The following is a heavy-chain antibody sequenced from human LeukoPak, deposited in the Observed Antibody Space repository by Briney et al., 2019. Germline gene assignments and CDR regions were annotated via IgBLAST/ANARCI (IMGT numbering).Heavy chain of an antibody. CDR1: GFTFSSYW. CDR2: IRQDGSDK. V-gene: IGHV3-7*01. CDR3: ARASNIAAALDAFDI. J-gene: IGHJ3*02. D-gene: IGHD6-13*01. Sequence: GGSLRLSCAASGFTFSSYWMSWVRQAPGKGLEWVANIRQDGSDKYYVDSVKGRFTISRDNAQNSVYLQMASLRAEDTAVYYCARASNIAAALDAFDIWGQGTMVTVSS.